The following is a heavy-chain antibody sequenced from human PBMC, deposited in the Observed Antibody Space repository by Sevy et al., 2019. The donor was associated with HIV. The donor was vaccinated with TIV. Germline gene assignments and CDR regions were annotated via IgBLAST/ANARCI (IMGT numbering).Heavy chain of an antibody. V-gene: IGHV1-69*13. Sequence: ASVKVSCKASGGTCSSSAISWVRQAPGQGLEWMGGIFPIFATANYAQKFQGRLTITADESTCTAYMELSSLRSHDTAVYYCTSGLAVSVDYWGQGTLVTVSS. D-gene: IGHD6-19*01. J-gene: IGHJ4*02. CDR1: GGTCSSSA. CDR3: TSGLAVSVDY. CDR2: IFPIFATA.